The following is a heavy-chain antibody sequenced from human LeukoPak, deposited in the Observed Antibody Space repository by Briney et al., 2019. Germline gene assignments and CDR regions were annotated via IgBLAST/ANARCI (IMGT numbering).Heavy chain of an antibody. CDR1: GFTFSNAW. V-gene: IGHV3-15*01. Sequence: GGSLRLSCAASGFTFSNAWMSWVRQAPGKGLEWVGRIKSKTDGGTTDYAAPVKGRFTISRDDSKNTLYLQMNSLKTEDTAVYYCTTDPYYYDYAWGSYRPSLWGEGTLVTVSS. D-gene: IGHD3-16*02. J-gene: IGHJ4*02. CDR2: IKSKTDGGTT. CDR3: TTDPYYYDYAWGSYRPSL.